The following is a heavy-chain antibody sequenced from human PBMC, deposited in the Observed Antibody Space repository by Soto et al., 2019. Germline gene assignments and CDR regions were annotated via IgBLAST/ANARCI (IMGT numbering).Heavy chain of an antibody. J-gene: IGHJ3*02. Sequence: PGGSLRISCAASGFTFSSYAMSWVRQAPGKGLEWVSAISGSGGSTYYADSVKGRFTISRDNSKNTLYLQMNSLRAEDTAVYYCAKTSDYYHDAFDIWGQGTMVIVSS. D-gene: IGHD3-9*01. V-gene: IGHV3-23*01. CDR3: AKTSDYYHDAFDI. CDR2: ISGSGGST. CDR1: GFTFSSYA.